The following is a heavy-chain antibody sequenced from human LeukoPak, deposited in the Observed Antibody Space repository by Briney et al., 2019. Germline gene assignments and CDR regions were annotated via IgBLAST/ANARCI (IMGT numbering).Heavy chain of an antibody. CDR3: AKGGQWLARGDAFDI. CDR2: IKQDGSEK. Sequence: GGSLRLSCAASGFTFSTYWMSWVRQAPGKGLEWVANIKQDGSEKYYVDSVKGRFTISRDSAKNSLYLQMNSLRAEDTAVYYCAKGGQWLARGDAFDIWGPGTMVTVSS. V-gene: IGHV3-7*03. CDR1: GFTFSTYW. J-gene: IGHJ3*02. D-gene: IGHD6-19*01.